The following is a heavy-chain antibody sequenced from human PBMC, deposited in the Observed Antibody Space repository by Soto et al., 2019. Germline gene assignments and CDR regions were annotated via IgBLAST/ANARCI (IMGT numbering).Heavy chain of an antibody. V-gene: IGHV1-18*01. D-gene: IGHD1-26*01. CDR3: ARASGTGVGTTSY. CDR2: ISAYNGET. Sequence: ASVKVSCKASGYTFSNYGISWMRQVPGQGLEWMAWISAYNGETKYAQKFQGRVSMTTDTSTNTAYMELGSLRSDDTAVYYCARASGTGVGTTSYWGQGTLVTVSS. J-gene: IGHJ4*02. CDR1: GYTFSNYG.